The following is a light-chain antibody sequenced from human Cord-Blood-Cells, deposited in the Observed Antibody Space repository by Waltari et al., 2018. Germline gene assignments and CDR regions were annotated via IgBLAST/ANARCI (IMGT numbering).Light chain of an antibody. Sequence: DIQMTQSPSSLSPSVGDGVTITCRASQSISSYLNWYQQKPGKAPNLLIYAASSLQSGVPSRFSGSGSGTDFTLTISSLQPEDFATYDCQQSYSTPLTFGGGTKVEIK. CDR1: QSISSY. V-gene: IGKV1-39*01. CDR2: AAS. CDR3: QQSYSTPLT. J-gene: IGKJ4*01.